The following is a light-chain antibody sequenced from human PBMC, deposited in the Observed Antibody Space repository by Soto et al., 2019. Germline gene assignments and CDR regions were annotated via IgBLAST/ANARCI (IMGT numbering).Light chain of an antibody. V-gene: IGKV1-39*01. J-gene: IGKJ5*01. Sequence: DTTMTQSPSSLSASVGHRVTITCRASQSISNYLNWYQQKPGKAPKLLIYAASSLQSGVPSRFSGSGSGTDFTLTISSLQPEDFATYYCQQSYSTPWTFGQGTRLEV. CDR2: AAS. CDR3: QQSYSTPWT. CDR1: QSISNY.